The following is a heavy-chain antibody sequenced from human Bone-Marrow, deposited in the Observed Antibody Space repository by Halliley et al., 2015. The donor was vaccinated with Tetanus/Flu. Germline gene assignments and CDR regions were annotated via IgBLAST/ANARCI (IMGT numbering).Heavy chain of an antibody. CDR3: ARGAFYGEYDYYYYGLDV. V-gene: IGHV3-33*01. Sequence: SLRLSCAASGFTFSSYGMHWVRQAPGQGLEWVAVIWYDESNKSYADSVKGRFTISRDNSKNTSSLQMTSLRADDTATYYCARGAFYGEYDYYYYGLDVWGQGTTVTVSS. CDR1: GFTFSSYG. CDR2: IWYDESNK. D-gene: IGHD4-17*01. J-gene: IGHJ6*02.